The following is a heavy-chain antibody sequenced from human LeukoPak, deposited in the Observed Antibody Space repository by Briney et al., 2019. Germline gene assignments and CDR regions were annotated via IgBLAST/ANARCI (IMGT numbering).Heavy chain of an antibody. Sequence: PSQTLSLTCAVSGGSISSGGYSWSWIRQPPGKGLEWIGYIYYSGSTNYNPSLKSRVTISVDTSKNQFSLKLTSVTAADTAVYYCARSYSDNWYSALVYWGQGTLVTVSS. CDR2: IYYSGST. D-gene: IGHD6-13*01. J-gene: IGHJ4*02. V-gene: IGHV4-30-4*07. CDR3: ARSYSDNWYSALVY. CDR1: GGSISSGGYS.